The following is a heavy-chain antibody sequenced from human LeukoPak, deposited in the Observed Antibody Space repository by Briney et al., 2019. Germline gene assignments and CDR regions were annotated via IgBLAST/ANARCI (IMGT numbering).Heavy chain of an antibody. J-gene: IGHJ6*02. CDR2: IYYSGST. D-gene: IGHD3-9*01. CDR3: ARTKLTGYRNYYSYGMNV. CDR1: GGSISSYY. Sequence: SETLSLTCTVSGGSISSYYWSWIRQPPGKGLEWIGYIYYSGSTNYNPSLKSRVTISVDTSKNQFSLKLSSVTAADTAVYYCARTKLTGYRNYYSYGMNVWGQGTTVTVSS. V-gene: IGHV4-59*12.